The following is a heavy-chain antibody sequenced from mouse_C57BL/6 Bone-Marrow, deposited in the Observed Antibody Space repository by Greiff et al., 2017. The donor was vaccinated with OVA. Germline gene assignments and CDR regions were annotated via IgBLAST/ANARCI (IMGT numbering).Heavy chain of an antibody. J-gene: IGHJ1*03. Sequence: EVNLVESGAELVRPGSSVKMSCKTSGYTFTSYGINWVKQRPGQGLEWIGYIYIGNGYTEYNEKFKGKATLTSDTSSSTAYMQLSSLTSEDSAIYFCAKTDGYYLWYFDVWGTGTTVTVSS. V-gene: IGHV1-58*01. D-gene: IGHD2-3*01. CDR3: AKTDGYYLWYFDV. CDR2: IYIGNGYT. CDR1: GYTFTSYG.